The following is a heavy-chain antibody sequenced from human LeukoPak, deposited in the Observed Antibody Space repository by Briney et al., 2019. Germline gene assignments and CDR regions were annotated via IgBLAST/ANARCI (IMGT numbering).Heavy chain of an antibody. Sequence: SVKVSCKASGYTFTGYYMHWVRQAPGQGLEWMGWINPNSGGTNYAQKFQGRVTMTRDTSISTAYMELSRLRSDDTAVYYCVRVSRLYYDTSGRIFDYWGQGTLVTVSS. D-gene: IGHD3-22*01. CDR2: INPNSGGT. CDR3: VRVSRLYYDTSGRIFDY. J-gene: IGHJ4*02. V-gene: IGHV1-2*02. CDR1: GYTFTGYY.